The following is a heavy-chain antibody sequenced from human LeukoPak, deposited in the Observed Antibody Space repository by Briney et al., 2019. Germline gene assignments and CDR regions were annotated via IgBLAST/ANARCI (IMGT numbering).Heavy chain of an antibody. J-gene: IGHJ5*02. CDR3: ARGRGPYGWFDP. CDR1: GFAVGSNY. Sequence: GGSLRLSCVASGFAVGSNYMNWVRQAPGKGLVWVSRIASDGSSTTYADSVKGRFSISRDNAKNTLYLQMNSLRVEDTAVYYCARGRGPYGWFDPWGQGTLVTVSS. CDR2: IASDGSST. V-gene: IGHV3-74*01. D-gene: IGHD3-10*01.